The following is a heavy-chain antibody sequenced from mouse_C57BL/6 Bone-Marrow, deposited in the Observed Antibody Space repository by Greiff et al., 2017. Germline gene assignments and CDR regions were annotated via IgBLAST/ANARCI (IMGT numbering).Heavy chain of an antibody. J-gene: IGHJ1*03. CDR3: TRAPNWYFDV. V-gene: IGHV5-9-1*02. Sequence: EVQVVVSGEGLVKPGGSLKLSCAASGFTFSSYAMSWVRQTPEKRLEWVAYISSGGDYIYYADTVKGRFTISRDNARNTLYLQMSSLKSEDTAMYYCTRAPNWYFDVWGTGTTVTVSS. CDR1: GFTFSSYA. CDR2: ISSGGDYI.